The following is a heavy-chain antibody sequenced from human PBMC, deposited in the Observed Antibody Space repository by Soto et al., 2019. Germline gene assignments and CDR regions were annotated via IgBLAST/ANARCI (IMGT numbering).Heavy chain of an antibody. Sequence: SQTLSLTCTISGDSVSSNSAAWNWIRQSPSRGLEWLGRTYYRSKWYNGYAVSVKSRITINPDTSKNQFSLQLNSVTPEDTAVYYCARDSLGKATDYYYYGMDVWGQGTTVTVSS. D-gene: IGHD5-12*01. CDR1: GDSVSSNSAA. CDR2: TYYRSKWYN. V-gene: IGHV6-1*01. CDR3: ARDSLGKATDYYYYGMDV. J-gene: IGHJ6*02.